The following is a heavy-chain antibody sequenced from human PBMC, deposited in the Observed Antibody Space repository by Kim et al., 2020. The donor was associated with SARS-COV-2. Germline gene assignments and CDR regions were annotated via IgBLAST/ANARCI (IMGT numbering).Heavy chain of an antibody. V-gene: IGHV3-23*01. Sequence: GGSLRLSCAASGFTFSSYAMSWVRQAPGKGLEWVSAISGSGGSTYYADSVKGRFTISRDNSKNTLYLQMNSLRAEDTAVYYCAKTDILTGYSRGFDDYWGQGTLVTVSS. J-gene: IGHJ4*02. CDR2: ISGSGGST. D-gene: IGHD3-9*01. CDR3: AKTDILTGYSRGFDDY. CDR1: GFTFSSYA.